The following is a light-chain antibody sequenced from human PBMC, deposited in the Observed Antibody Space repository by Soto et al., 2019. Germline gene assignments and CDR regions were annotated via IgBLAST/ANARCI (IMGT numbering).Light chain of an antibody. CDR1: SSDVGSHNF. CDR3: CSYAGTTTWV. J-gene: IGLJ3*02. Sequence: QSALTQPASVSGSPGQSITISCTGTSSDVGSHNFVSWYQQRPGKAPKLMIFEVTKRPSGVSNRFSASKSGNTASLTISGVQAEDEADYCCCSYAGTTTWVFGGGTKLTVL. V-gene: IGLV2-23*02. CDR2: EVT.